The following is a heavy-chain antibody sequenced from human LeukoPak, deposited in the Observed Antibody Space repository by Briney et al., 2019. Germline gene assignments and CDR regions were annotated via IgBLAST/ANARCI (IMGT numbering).Heavy chain of an antibody. V-gene: IGHV3-30*02. CDR1: GFTFSSYG. D-gene: IGHD1-1*01. CDR3: AKGKYNWNVRLDAFDI. Sequence: GGSLRLSCAASGFTFSSYGMHWVRQAPGKGLEWVAFIRYDGSNKYYADSVKGRFTISRDNSKNTLYLQMNSLRAEDTAVYYCAKGKYNWNVRLDAFDIWGQGTMVTVSS. J-gene: IGHJ3*02. CDR2: IRYDGSNK.